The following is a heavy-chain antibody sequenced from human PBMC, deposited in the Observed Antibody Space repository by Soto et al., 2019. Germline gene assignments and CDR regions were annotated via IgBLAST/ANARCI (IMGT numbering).Heavy chain of an antibody. CDR3: ARVHCSAGTCLDGLDF. D-gene: IGHD2-15*01. Sequence: SQTLSLTCVISGDSVSSNGACWNWIRQSPSRGLQWLGRIYYRSKWFHDYAASVESRMAPNPDTSRNQFSLQLNYVTPEDTAVYYCARVHCSAGTCLDGLDFWGQGTTVTVSS. V-gene: IGHV6-1*01. J-gene: IGHJ6*02. CDR1: GDSVSSNGAC. CDR2: IYYRSKWFH.